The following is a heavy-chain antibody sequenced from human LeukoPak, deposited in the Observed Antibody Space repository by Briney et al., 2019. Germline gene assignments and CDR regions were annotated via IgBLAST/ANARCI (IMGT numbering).Heavy chain of an antibody. CDR1: GFTFDDYA. D-gene: IGHD3-10*01. CDR3: TRDLPVPSLVRGIIIYGLIDY. V-gene: IGHV3-9*01. J-gene: IGHJ4*02. CDR2: ISWNSGSI. Sequence: GGSLRLSCAASGFTFDDYAMHWVRQAPGKGLEWVSGISWNSGSIGYADSVKGRFTISRDNAKNSLYLQMNSLRAEDTAVYYCTRDLPVPSLVRGIIIYGLIDYWGQGTLVTVSS.